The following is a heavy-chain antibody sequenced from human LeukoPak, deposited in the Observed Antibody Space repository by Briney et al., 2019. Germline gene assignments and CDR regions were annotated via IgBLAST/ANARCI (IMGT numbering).Heavy chain of an antibody. CDR1: GYTFAGYY. CDR2: INPNSGDT. J-gene: IGHJ4*02. V-gene: IGHV1-2*02. Sequence: GASVKVSCRTSGYTFAGYYIHWVRQAPGQGLEWMGWINPNSGDTDYTQKFQGRVTMTRDTSISTAYMELFRLRSDDTALYYCARHLIQGGEEWGQGTLVTVSS. CDR3: ARHLIQGGEE. D-gene: IGHD5-18*01.